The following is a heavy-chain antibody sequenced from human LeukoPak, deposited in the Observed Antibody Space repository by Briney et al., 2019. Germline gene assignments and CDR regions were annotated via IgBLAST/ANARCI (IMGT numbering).Heavy chain of an antibody. CDR3: ARRAYYYDSSGYYTDPFDY. D-gene: IGHD3-22*01. V-gene: IGHV5-51*01. CDR2: IYPGDSDT. CDR1: GYSFTSYW. Sequence: GESLKISCKGSGYSFTSYWIGWVRQMPGKGLEWMGIIYPGDSDTRYSPSFQGQVTISADKSISTAYLQWSSLKAPDTAMYYCARRAYYYDSSGYYTDPFDYWGQGTLDTVSS. J-gene: IGHJ4*02.